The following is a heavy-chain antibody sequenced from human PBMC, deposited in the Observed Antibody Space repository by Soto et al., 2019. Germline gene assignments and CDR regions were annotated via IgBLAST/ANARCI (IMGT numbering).Heavy chain of an antibody. D-gene: IGHD2-15*01. CDR3: VRGGGGGLFDP. Sequence: GSLRFSCAGSGFTFGDSYMSWIRQAPGKGLEWLSYISPGSRYPAYADSVKGRFTISRDNAKRSLYLQMMSLTAEDTAIYYCVRGGGGGLFDPWGQGTMVTVSS. V-gene: IGHV3-11*06. J-gene: IGHJ5*02. CDR2: ISPGSRYP. CDR1: GFTFGDSY.